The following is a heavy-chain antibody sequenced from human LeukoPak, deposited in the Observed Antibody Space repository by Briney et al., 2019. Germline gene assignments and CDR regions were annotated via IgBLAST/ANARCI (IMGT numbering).Heavy chain of an antibody. CDR3: AKDPTWHNWNYEWCYMDV. CDR1: GFTFSSYG. J-gene: IGHJ6*03. CDR2: ISYDGGNK. Sequence: PGGSLRLSCSASGFTFSSYGMHWVRQAPGKGLEWVAVISYDGGNKYYADSVKGRFTISRDNYKDTPYLQMNSLRAEDTAVYYCAKDPTWHNWNYEWCYMDVWGKGTTVTVSS. D-gene: IGHD1-7*01. V-gene: IGHV3-30*18.